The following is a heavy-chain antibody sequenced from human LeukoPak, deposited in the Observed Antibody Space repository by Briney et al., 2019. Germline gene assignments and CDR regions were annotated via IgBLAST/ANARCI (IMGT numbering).Heavy chain of an antibody. CDR1: GVSFSGYY. CDR2: INHSGNT. Sequence: SETLSLTCAVYGVSFSGYYWSWVRQPPGKGLEWVGEINHSGNTNYNPSLKSRGTILVDTSKNQFSLKLNSVTAADPAVYYCSAFFRDGYNRVGHYWGQGTLVTVSS. V-gene: IGHV4-34*01. CDR3: SAFFRDGYNRVGHY. J-gene: IGHJ4*02. D-gene: IGHD5-24*01.